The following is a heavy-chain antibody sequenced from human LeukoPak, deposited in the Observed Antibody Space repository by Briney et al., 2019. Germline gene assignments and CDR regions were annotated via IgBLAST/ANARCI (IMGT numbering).Heavy chain of an antibody. J-gene: IGHJ4*02. CDR1: GFTFSSYA. CDR3: AKWEGNPRNYYDFWSGYPPAFDY. CDR2: ISGSGGST. V-gene: IGHV3-23*01. D-gene: IGHD3-3*01. Sequence: GGSLRLSCAASGFTFSSYAMSWVRQAPGKGLEWVSAISGSGGSTYYADSVKGRFTISRDNSKNTLYLQMNSLRAEDTAVYYCAKWEGNPRNYYDFWSGYPPAFDYWGQGTLVTVSS.